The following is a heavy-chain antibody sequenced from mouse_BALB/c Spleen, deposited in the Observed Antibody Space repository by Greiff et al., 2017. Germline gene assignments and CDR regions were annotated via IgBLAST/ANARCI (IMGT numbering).Heavy chain of an antibody. V-gene: IGHV5-12-2*01. J-gene: IGHJ3*01. CDR1: GFTFSSYT. Sequence: EVQLVESGGGLVQPGGSLKLSCAASGFTFSSYTMSWVRQTPEKRLEWVAYISNGGGSTYYPDTVKGRFTISRDNAKNTLYLQMSSLKSEDTAMYYCASILTGPFAYWGQGTLVTVSA. D-gene: IGHD4-1*01. CDR2: ISNGGGST. CDR3: ASILTGPFAY.